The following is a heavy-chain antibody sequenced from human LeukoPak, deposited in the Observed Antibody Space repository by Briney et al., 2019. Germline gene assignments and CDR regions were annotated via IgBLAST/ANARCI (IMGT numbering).Heavy chain of an antibody. D-gene: IGHD2/OR15-2a*01. V-gene: IGHV1-2*02. Sequence: ASVKVSCKASGYTFTGYYIHWVRQAPGQGLEWTGWINPDSGGTKYAHKFQGRVTMTRDTSISTAYMELSRLRSDDTAVYYCARTEYIYYFDFWGQGTLVTVSS. J-gene: IGHJ4*02. CDR3: ARTEYIYYFDF. CDR2: INPDSGGT. CDR1: GYTFTGYY.